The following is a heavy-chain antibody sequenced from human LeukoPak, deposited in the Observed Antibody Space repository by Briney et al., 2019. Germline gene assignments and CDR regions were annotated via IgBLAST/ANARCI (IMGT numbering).Heavy chain of an antibody. V-gene: IGHV3-33*01. D-gene: IGHD2-2*01. CDR3: ARAPPKYCSSTSCYYYYYGMDV. J-gene: IGHJ6*02. Sequence: GGSLRLSCAASGFTFSNYAMHWVRQAPGEGLEWVAVIWYDGSNKYYADSVKGRFTISRDNSKNTLYLQMNSLRAEDTAVYYCARAPPKYCSSTSCYYYYYGMDVWGQGTTVTVSS. CDR2: IWYDGSNK. CDR1: GFTFSNYA.